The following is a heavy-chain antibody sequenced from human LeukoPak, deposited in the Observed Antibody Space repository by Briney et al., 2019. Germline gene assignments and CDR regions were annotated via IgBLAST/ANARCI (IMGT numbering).Heavy chain of an antibody. D-gene: IGHD3-16*01. CDR2: ISAYNGNT. V-gene: IGHV1-18*01. CDR1: GYTFTSYG. CDR3: AREGTTPWGFYYMDV. J-gene: IGHJ6*03. Sequence: GASVKVSCKASGYTFTSYGISWVRQAPGQGLEWMGWISAYNGNTNYAQKLQGRVTMTTDTSTSTAYMELSSLRSEDTAVYYCAREGTTPWGFYYMDVWGKGTTVTVSS.